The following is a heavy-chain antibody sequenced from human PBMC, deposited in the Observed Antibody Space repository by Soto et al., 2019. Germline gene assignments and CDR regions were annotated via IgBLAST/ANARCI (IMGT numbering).Heavy chain of an antibody. D-gene: IGHD3-10*01. Sequence: QVQLVQSGAEVEKPGASVKVSCKASGYTFTSYDINWVRQATGQGLEWMGWMNPNSGNTGYAQKWQGSDTITRNSSISTAYRELSSLRSGDTAVYYCAIPWFGDLSLNWFDPWGQGTLVTVSS. CDR3: AIPWFGDLSLNWFDP. V-gene: IGHV1-8*01. J-gene: IGHJ5*02. CDR2: MNPNSGNT. CDR1: GYTFTSYD.